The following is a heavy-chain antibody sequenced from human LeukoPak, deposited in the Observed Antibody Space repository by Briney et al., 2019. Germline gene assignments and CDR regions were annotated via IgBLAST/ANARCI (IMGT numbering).Heavy chain of an antibody. CDR3: VRHISETTRDS. CDR2: IYYSGST. D-gene: IGHD1-20*01. V-gene: IGHV4-59*08. CDR1: GGSISSYY. Sequence: SETLSLTCTVSGGSISSYYWSWIRQPPGKGLEWIGYIYYSGSTNYNPSLRSRVTLSVDTSKNEFSLKLSSVTAADTAVYYCVRHISETTRDSWGQGALVTVSS. J-gene: IGHJ4*02.